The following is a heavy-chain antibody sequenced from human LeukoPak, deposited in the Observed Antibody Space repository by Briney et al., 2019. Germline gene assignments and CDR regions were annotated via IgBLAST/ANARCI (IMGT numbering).Heavy chain of an antibody. Sequence: SETLSLTCAVSGDSISSGGYWWSWIRQHPGKGPEWIGYISYGGNTYYNPSLKSRVAISADTPKNQFSLKLSSVTAADTAVYHCARVRDGDYGYIGFDPWGQGTLVTVSS. CDR2: ISYGGNT. D-gene: IGHD4-17*01. CDR3: ARVRDGDYGYIGFDP. CDR1: GDSISSGGYW. J-gene: IGHJ5*02. V-gene: IGHV4-31*11.